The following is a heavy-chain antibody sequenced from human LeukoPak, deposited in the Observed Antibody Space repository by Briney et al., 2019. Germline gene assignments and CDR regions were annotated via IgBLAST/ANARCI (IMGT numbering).Heavy chain of an antibody. Sequence: PGGSLRLSCAASGFPFRSYEVNRVRQAPGKGMEWVSYISSSGSTIYYADSVKGRFTISRDNANNAVYLQMNSLRGEDTAVYYCARVRISMSSRRGFDYWGQGTLVTVSS. V-gene: IGHV3-48*03. J-gene: IGHJ4*02. CDR3: ARVRISMSSRRGFDY. CDR1: GFPFRSYE. D-gene: IGHD6-6*01. CDR2: ISSSGSTI.